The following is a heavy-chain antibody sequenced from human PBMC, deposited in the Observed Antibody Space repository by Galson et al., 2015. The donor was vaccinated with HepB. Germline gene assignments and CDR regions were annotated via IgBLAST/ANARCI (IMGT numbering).Heavy chain of an antibody. D-gene: IGHD3-16*01. V-gene: IGHV6-1*01. Sequence: CAISGDSVFTNGVAWNWIRQSPSRGLEWLGRTNYRSTWRHDYAVSVESRITINLDTSVNHFSLQLNSVTPEDTAMYYCARGRNGGLDGWGQGTLVTVSS. J-gene: IGHJ5*02. CDR3: ARGRNGGLDG. CDR2: TNYRSTWRH. CDR1: GDSVFTNGVA.